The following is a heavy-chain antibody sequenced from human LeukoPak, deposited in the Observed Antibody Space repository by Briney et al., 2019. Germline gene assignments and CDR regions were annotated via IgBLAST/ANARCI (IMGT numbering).Heavy chain of an antibody. V-gene: IGHV3-48*04. Sequence: GGSLRLSCTASGFTFSDYSMNWVRQAPGKGLEWISYISPSSDTFYYADSVRGRFTISRDNAKNTLYLQMNSLRAEDTAVYYCSSIAVAGTSDYWGQGTLVTVSS. CDR2: ISPSSDTF. CDR1: GFTFSDYS. J-gene: IGHJ4*02. D-gene: IGHD6-19*01. CDR3: SSIAVAGTSDY.